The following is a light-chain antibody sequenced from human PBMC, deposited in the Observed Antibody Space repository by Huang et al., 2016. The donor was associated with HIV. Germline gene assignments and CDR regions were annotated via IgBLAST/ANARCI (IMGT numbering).Light chain of an antibody. J-gene: IGKJ2*01. CDR2: DTS. Sequence: ETVMTQSPVTLSVSPGARATLSCRASQSVSSNLAWYQQRHGQAPRLLIYDTSTGATGIPARFSGSGSGTEFTLTISGLQSEDFAVYYGQQYSDGYTFGQGTKVDVK. CDR3: QQYSDGYT. CDR1: QSVSSN. V-gene: IGKV3-15*01.